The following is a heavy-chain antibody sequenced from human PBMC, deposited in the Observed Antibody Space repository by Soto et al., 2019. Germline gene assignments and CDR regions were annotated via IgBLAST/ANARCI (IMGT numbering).Heavy chain of an antibody. CDR3: ARVARLMVRGVISWFDP. J-gene: IGHJ5*02. Sequence: QVQLQESGPGLVKPSQTLSLTCTVSGGSISSGDYYWSWIRQPPGKGLEWVGYIYYSGSTYYNPSLKSRVNISVATSKNQFSLKLSSVTAADTAVYYCARVARLMVRGVISWFDPWGQGTLVTVSS. CDR2: IYYSGST. CDR1: GGSISSGDYY. D-gene: IGHD3-10*01. V-gene: IGHV4-30-4*01.